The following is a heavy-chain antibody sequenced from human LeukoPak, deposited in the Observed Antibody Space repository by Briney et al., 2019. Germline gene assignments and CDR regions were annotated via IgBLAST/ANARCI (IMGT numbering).Heavy chain of an antibody. CDR2: IRNDGSNQ. V-gene: IGHV3-30*02. J-gene: IGHJ4*02. CDR3: AKPSRASGVVVFFDN. Sequence: GGSLRLSCAASGFTFNSHGMHWVHQAPGKGLEWVAFIRNDGSNQYYADSVKGRFAISRDTSKNTLFLQLNSLKLEDTAVYYCAKPSRASGVVVFFDNWGQGTLVTVSS. D-gene: IGHD3-22*01. CDR1: GFTFNSHG.